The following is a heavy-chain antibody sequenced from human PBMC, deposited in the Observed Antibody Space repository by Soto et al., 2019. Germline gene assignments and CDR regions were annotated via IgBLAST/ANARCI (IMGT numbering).Heavy chain of an antibody. V-gene: IGHV3-48*02. CDR1: GFTFSSYS. D-gene: IGHD6-19*01. J-gene: IGHJ5*02. CDR2: ISSSSSTI. CDR3: ARTLGHRSGWYELNWFDP. Sequence: EVQLVESGGGLVQPGGSLRLSCAASGFTFSSYSMNWVRQAPGKGLEWVSYISSSSSTIYYADSVKGRFTISRDNAKNSLYLQMNSLRDEDTAVYYCARTLGHRSGWYELNWFDPWGQGTLVTVSS.